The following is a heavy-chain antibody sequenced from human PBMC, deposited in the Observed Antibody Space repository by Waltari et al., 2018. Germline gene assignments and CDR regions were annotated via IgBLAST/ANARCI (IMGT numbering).Heavy chain of an antibody. D-gene: IGHD3-22*01. Sequence: EVQLVQSGAEVKKPGESLRISCKGSGYSFTSYWISWVRQMPGKGLEWMGRIDPRYSYTSYSPSFQGHVTISADKSISTAYLQWSSLKASDTAMYYCARRTYYYDSSGYYDWYFDLWGRGTLVTVSS. CDR1: GYSFTSYW. CDR3: ARRTYYYDSSGYYDWYFDL. V-gene: IGHV5-10-1*03. CDR2: IDPRYSYT. J-gene: IGHJ2*01.